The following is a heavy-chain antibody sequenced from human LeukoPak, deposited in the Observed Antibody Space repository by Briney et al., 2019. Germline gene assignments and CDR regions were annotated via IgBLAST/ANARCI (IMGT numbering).Heavy chain of an antibody. D-gene: IGHD6-6*01. CDR3: ARVPEYSSAAFDY. J-gene: IGHJ4*02. CDR2: INPNSGGT. V-gene: IGHV1-2*02. Sequence: ASVKVSCKASGYTFTGYYMHWARQAPGQGLEWMGWINPNSGGTNYAQKFQGRVTMTRDTSISTAYMELSRLRSDDTAVYYCARVPEYSSAAFDYWGQGTLVTVYS. CDR1: GYTFTGYY.